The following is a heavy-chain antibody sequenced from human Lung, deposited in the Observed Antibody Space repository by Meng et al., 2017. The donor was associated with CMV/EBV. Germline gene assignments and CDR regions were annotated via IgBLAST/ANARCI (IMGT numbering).Heavy chain of an antibody. V-gene: IGHV1-2*02. J-gene: IGHJ5*02. CDR2: INPNSGGT. D-gene: IGHD2-2*01. Sequence: ASVTVSXQASGYTFTGYYMHWVRQAPGQGLEWMGWINPNSGGTNYAQKFQGRVTMTRDTSISTAYMELSRLRSDDTAVYYCARDGCSSTSCPRVDNWFDPWGQGTLVTLSS. CDR1: GYTFTGYY. CDR3: ARDGCSSTSCPRVDNWFDP.